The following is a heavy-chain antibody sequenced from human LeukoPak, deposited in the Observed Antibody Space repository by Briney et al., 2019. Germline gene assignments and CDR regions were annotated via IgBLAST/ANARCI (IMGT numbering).Heavy chain of an antibody. D-gene: IGHD2-2*01. V-gene: IGHV4-59*12. Sequence: SETLSLTCTVSGGSISSYYWSWIRQPPGKGLEWIGYIYYSGSTNYNPSLKSRVTISVDTSKNQFSLKLSSVTAADTAVYYCAKLGVVPAGIQYYYYYMDVWGKGTTVTVSS. CDR1: GGSISSYY. J-gene: IGHJ6*03. CDR2: IYYSGST. CDR3: AKLGVVPAGIQYYYYYMDV.